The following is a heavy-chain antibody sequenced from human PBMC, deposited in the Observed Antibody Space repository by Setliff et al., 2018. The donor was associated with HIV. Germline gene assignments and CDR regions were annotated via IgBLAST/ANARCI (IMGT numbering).Heavy chain of an antibody. D-gene: IGHD3-22*01. CDR2: INHSGST. Sequence: SETLSLTCAVYGGSFSGYYWSWIRQPPGKGLEWIGEINHSGSTNYNPSLKSRVSISVDTSKNQFSLKLSPVTAADTAVYYCARVSVVMIVVVITPYYMDVWGQGTTVTV. CDR3: ARVSVVMIVVVITPYYMDV. CDR1: GGSFSGYY. V-gene: IGHV4-34*01. J-gene: IGHJ6*03.